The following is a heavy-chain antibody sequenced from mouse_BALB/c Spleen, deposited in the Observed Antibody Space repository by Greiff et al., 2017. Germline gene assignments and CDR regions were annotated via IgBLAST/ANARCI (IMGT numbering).Heavy chain of an antibody. V-gene: IGHV3-8*02. J-gene: IGHJ4*01. Sequence: EVQLVESGPSLVKPSQTLSLTCSVTGDSITSGYWNWIRKFPGNKLEYMVYISDSGSTYYNPSLKSRISITRDTSKNQYYLQLNSGTTEETATYYCARWGVITDAMDYWGQGTSVTVSS. D-gene: IGHD2-4*01. CDR2: ISDSGST. CDR1: GDSITSGY. CDR3: ARWGVITDAMDY.